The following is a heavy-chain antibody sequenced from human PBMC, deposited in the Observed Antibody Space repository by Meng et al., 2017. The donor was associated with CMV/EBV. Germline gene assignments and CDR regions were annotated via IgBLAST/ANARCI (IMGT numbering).Heavy chain of an antibody. J-gene: IGHJ6*02. CDR1: GFTLSSYW. V-gene: IGHV3-30*02. Sequence: GESLKISCAASGFTLSSYWVHWVRQVPGKGLEWVAFIRYDGSNKYYADSVKGRFTISRDNSKNTLYLQMNSLRAEDTAVYYCAKDEYSSSSGYYYGMDVWGQGTTVTVSS. CDR3: AKDEYSSSSGYYYGMDV. CDR2: IRYDGSNK. D-gene: IGHD6-6*01.